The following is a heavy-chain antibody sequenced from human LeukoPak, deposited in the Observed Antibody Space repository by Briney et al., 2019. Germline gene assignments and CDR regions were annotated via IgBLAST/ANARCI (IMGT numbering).Heavy chain of an antibody. D-gene: IGHD6-6*01. CDR3: ATELVAH. V-gene: IGHV3-21*06. CDR2: ISGSSSRI. J-gene: IGHJ4*02. Sequence: MSGGSLRLSCAASRITFSNYTMNWFRQAPGKGLEWVSTISGSSSRIYYTESVKGRFTVSRDNAKNSLHLQMTSLRVDDTATYYCATELVAHWGQGTLVTVSS. CDR1: RITFSNYT.